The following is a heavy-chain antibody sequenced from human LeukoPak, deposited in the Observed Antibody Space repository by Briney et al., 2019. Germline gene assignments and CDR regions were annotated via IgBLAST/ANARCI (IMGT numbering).Heavy chain of an antibody. Sequence: PGGSLRLSCAASGFPFSSYSMNWVRQAPGKGLEWVSSISSSSSYIYYADSVKGRFTISRDNAKNSLYLQMNSLRAEDTAVYYCARALYSSTCDAFDIWGQGTMVTVSS. J-gene: IGHJ3*02. V-gene: IGHV3-21*04. CDR1: GFPFSSYS. CDR2: ISSSSSYI. CDR3: ARALYSSTCDAFDI. D-gene: IGHD6-13*01.